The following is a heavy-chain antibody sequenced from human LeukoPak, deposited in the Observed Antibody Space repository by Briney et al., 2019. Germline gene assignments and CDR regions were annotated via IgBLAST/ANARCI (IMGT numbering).Heavy chain of an antibody. D-gene: IGHD3-16*01. J-gene: IGHJ4*02. CDR2: IKEDGSDN. Sequence: GGFLRLSCATSGLTFRTYWMSWVRQAPGKGLEWVANIKEDGSDNNYVDSVKGRFTISRDNAKNSLFLQMNSLRAEDTALYYCARGGGAPDYWGQGTLVTVSS. CDR1: GLTFRTYW. CDR3: ARGGGAPDY. V-gene: IGHV3-7*04.